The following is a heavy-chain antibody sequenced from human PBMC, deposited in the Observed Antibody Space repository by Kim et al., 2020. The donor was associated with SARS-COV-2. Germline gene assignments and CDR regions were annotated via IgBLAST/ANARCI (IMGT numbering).Heavy chain of an antibody. Sequence: GGSLRLSCAASGFTFGGYAIQWVRQAPGKGLEWVSLISRGGGDIKYADSVKGRFTISRDNSKKSVYLQMNSLRSEDTALYYCVRGQQWMIKNWGQGTQVTVSS. D-gene: IGHD6-19*01. J-gene: IGHJ4*02. CDR1: GFTFGGYA. CDR3: VRGQQWMIKN. CDR2: ISRGGGDI. V-gene: IGHV3-43*02.